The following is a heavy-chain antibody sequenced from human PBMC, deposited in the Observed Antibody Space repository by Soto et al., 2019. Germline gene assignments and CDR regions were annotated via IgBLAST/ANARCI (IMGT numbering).Heavy chain of an antibody. D-gene: IGHD6-13*01. J-gene: IGHJ4*02. CDR3: ARILSSSWFPFDY. V-gene: IGHV5-51*01. CDR2: IYPGDSDT. Sequence: GESLKISCKASGYSFINYWIAWVRQMPGKGLEWGGIIYPGDSDTRYSPSFQGQVTISADKSISTAYLQWSSLKASDTAMYYCARILSSSWFPFDYWGQGTLVTVSS. CDR1: GYSFINYW.